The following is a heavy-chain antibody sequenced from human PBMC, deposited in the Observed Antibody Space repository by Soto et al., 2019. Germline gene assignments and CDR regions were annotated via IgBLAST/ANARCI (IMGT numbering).Heavy chain of an antibody. CDR1: GGTFSSYA. Sequence: ASVQVSCKASGGTFSSYAISWVRQAPGQGLEWMGGIIPIFGTANYAQKFQGSVTMTGDTSTSTAYMELSRLRSDDTAVYYCARVPAPYCSSTSCFTFDYWGQGTLVTVSS. D-gene: IGHD2-2*01. V-gene: IGHV1-69*06. CDR2: IIPIFGTA. CDR3: ARVPAPYCSSTSCFTFDY. J-gene: IGHJ4*02.